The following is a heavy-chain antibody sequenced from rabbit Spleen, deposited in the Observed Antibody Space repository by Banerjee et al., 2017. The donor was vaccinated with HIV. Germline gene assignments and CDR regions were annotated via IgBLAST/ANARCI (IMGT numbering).Heavy chain of an antibody. V-gene: IGHV1S40*01. CDR2: IYGDSSGST. J-gene: IGHJ4*01. Sequence: QSLEESGGDLVKPEGSLTLTCTASGFSFSSSYYMCWVRQAPGKGPEWIACIYGDSSGSTAYASWAKGRFTISKTASTTVTLQMTSLTAADTATYFCVRGWSGGIDNYVDYFNLWGQGTLVTVS. CDR3: VRGWSGGIDNYVDYFNL. CDR1: GFSFSSSYY. D-gene: IGHD4-2*01.